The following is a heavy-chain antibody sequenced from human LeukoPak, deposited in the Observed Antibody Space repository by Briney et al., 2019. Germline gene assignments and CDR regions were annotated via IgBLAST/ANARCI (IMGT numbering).Heavy chain of an antibody. J-gene: IGHJ4*02. CDR1: GGSIGTYY. V-gene: IGHV4-4*07. CDR2: IYASGST. Sequence: SETLSLTCSVSGGSIGTYYWNWIRQPAGKGLEWIGRIYASGSTSFNPSLKSRVAMSIDTFKTQFSLNLNSVTAADTAVYYCARTRDASYWYFDYWGQGTLVTVSS. D-gene: IGHD1-26*01. CDR3: ARTRDASYWYFDY.